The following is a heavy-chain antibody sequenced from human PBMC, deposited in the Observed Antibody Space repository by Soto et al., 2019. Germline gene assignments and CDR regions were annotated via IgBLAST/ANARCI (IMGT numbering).Heavy chain of an antibody. Sequence: QVQLVQSGAEVKKPGSSVKVSCKASGGTFSSYAISWLRQAPGQGLEWMGGIIPIFGTANYSQKFQGIVTITADESTSTAYMERSSLRSEDTAVYYCARGGDCTSGVCHQRSRGVFAYWGQGTLVTVSS. CDR1: GGTFSSYA. CDR3: ARGGDCTSGVCHQRSRGVFAY. CDR2: IIPIFGTA. D-gene: IGHD2-8*01. V-gene: IGHV1-69*01. J-gene: IGHJ4*02.